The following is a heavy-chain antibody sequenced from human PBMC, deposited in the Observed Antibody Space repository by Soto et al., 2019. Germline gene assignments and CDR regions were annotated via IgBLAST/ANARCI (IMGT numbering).Heavy chain of an antibody. J-gene: IGHJ5*02. Sequence: ASVKVSCKASGGTFSSYAISWVRQAPGQGLEWMGGIIPIFGTANYAQKFQGRVTITADESTSTAYMELSSLRSEDTAVYYCARDLRGTAGSWFDPWGQGTLVTVSS. V-gene: IGHV1-69*13. CDR2: IIPIFGTA. D-gene: IGHD2-15*01. CDR3: ARDLRGTAGSWFDP. CDR1: GGTFSSYA.